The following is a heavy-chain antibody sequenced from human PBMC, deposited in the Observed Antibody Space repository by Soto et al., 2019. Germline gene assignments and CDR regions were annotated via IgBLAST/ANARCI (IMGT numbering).Heavy chain of an antibody. D-gene: IGHD6-13*01. CDR2: ISGSGGST. CDR3: AKDHSSSWYNGMDV. J-gene: IGHJ6*02. Sequence: PGGSLRLFCAASGFTFSSYAMSWVRQAPGKGLEWVSAISGSGGSTYYADSVKGRFTISRDNSKNTLYLQMNSLRAEDTAVYYCAKDHSSSWYNGMDVWGQGTTVTVSS. V-gene: IGHV3-23*01. CDR1: GFTFSSYA.